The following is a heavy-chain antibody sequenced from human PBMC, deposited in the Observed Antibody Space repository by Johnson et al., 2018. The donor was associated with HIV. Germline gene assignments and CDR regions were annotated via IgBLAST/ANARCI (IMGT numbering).Heavy chain of an antibody. CDR2: IWYDGRIK. D-gene: IGHD5-24*01. CDR3: ARERGGQRWQQFFDAFDT. Sequence: QVPLVDPGGTVVQPGSSLKLSCTASGFTFSRYDMHWVRQAPGMGLAWVAVIWYDGRIKYYADSVKGRLTISKDNSKNTLYLQMNSLRAEDTAVYYCARERGGQRWQQFFDAFDTWGQGTMVTVSS. CDR1: GFTFSRYD. V-gene: IGHV3-33*01. J-gene: IGHJ3*02.